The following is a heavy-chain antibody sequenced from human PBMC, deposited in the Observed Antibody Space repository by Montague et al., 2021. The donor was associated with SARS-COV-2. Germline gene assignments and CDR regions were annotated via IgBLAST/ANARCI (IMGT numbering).Heavy chain of an antibody. CDR3: ARLKRYFDSSGSPSAFDF. J-gene: IGHJ3*01. Sequence: SETLSLICTVSGGSITNNIDYWAWIRQPPGKGLEWIGSIYYTGNTYYNPSLKSRVTISVVTSKNHFTLKLSSVTAAETAVYYCARLKRYFDSSGSPSAFDFWGQGTEVTVSS. CDR2: IYYTGNT. CDR1: GGSITNNIDY. V-gene: IGHV4-39*02. D-gene: IGHD3-22*01.